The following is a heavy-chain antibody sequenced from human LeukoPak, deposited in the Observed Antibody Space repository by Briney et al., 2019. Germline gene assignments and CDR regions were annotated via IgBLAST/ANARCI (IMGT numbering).Heavy chain of an antibody. Sequence: ASVKVSCKASGYTFTSYGITWVRQAPGQGLEWMGWISAYNGNTNYAQKLQDRVTMTTDTSTSTAYMEMRSLRSDDTAVYYCARDRAGIGYCSGGSCYYWFDPWGQGTLVTVSS. CDR2: ISAYNGNT. J-gene: IGHJ5*02. CDR1: GYTFTSYG. CDR3: ARDRAGIGYCSGGSCYYWFDP. V-gene: IGHV1-18*04. D-gene: IGHD2-15*01.